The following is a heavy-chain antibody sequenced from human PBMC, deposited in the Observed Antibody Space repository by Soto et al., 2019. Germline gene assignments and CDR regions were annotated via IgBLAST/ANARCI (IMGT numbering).Heavy chain of an antibody. J-gene: IGHJ4*02. D-gene: IGHD6-13*01. V-gene: IGHV4-31*03. CDR3: ARVGYSSSWYAMYYFDY. CDR1: GGSISSGGYY. CDR2: IYYSGST. Sequence: SETLSLTCTVSGGSISSGGYYWSWIRQHPGKGLEWIGYIYYSGSTYYNPSLKSRVTISVDTSKNQFSLKLSSVTAADTAVYYCARVGYSSSWYAMYYFDYWGQGTLVTVSS.